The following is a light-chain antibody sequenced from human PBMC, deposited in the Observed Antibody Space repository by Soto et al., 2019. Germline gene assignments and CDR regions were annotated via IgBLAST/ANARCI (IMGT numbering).Light chain of an antibody. CDR2: GSY. Sequence: DIQMTQSPSSLSASVGDRVTITCRASQTVSTNLNWYQRKPGKAPSLLIYGSYNLQTGVPSRFSGSGSETDFTPTISSLQPEDFGTYYCQQDNMTPFTFGPGTKVDIK. V-gene: IGKV1-39*01. J-gene: IGKJ3*01. CDR3: QQDNMTPFT. CDR1: QTVSTN.